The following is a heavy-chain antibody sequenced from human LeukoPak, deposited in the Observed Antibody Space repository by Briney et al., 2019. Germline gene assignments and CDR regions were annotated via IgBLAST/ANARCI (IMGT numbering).Heavy chain of an antibody. CDR3: ARVPDTSSYFYYFDY. J-gene: IGHJ4*02. Sequence: SETLSLTCTVSGASISTYYWGWIRQPPEKRPEWIGHISYSGGTNYNPSLKSRVTISMDTSKNQFSLNLSSVTAADTAVYYCARVPDTSSYFYYFDYWGRGTLVTVSS. CDR1: GASISTYY. D-gene: IGHD6-19*01. CDR2: ISYSGGT. V-gene: IGHV4-59*01.